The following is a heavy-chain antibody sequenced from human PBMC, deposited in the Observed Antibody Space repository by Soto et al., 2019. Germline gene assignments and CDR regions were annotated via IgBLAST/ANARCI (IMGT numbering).Heavy chain of an antibody. D-gene: IGHD3-9*01. CDR2: IYYSGTT. Sequence: NPSETLSLTCTVSGGSITTYYWSWIRQPPGKGLEWIGYIYYSGTTKYNASLKSRVTISVDTSKNQFSLKLSSVTAADTAVYYCARHTLRYFDWSPFDYWGQGTLVTVSS. CDR1: GGSITTYY. J-gene: IGHJ4*02. CDR3: ARHTLRYFDWSPFDY. V-gene: IGHV4-59*08.